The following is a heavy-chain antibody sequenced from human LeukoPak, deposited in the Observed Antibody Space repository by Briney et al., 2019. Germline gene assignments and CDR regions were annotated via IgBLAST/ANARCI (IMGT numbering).Heavy chain of an antibody. CDR1: GGSISSYY. J-gene: IGHJ4*02. V-gene: IGHV4-59*01. Sequence: SDTLSLTCTVSGGSISSYYWSWIRQPPGQGLEWIGHIYGSGSTNYNPSLKSRVTLSVDTSKNQFSLKLSTVTAADTAVYYCARELVEAFDYWGQGTLVTVSS. D-gene: IGHD6-6*01. CDR2: IYGSGST. CDR3: ARELVEAFDY.